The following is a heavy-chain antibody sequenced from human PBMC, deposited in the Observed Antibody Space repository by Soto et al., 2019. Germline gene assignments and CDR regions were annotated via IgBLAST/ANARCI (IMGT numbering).Heavy chain of an antibody. CDR2: INAIVSMS. Sequence: QVQLVQSGTEVKKPGSSVKVSCKASGDTFSFYTINWVRQAPGLELEWVGRINAIVSMSNYEEKFQGRVSITAEKSTRTAYMELRSLRADDTAMYCCAASYASGYRALDDGGQGALFIVSS. V-gene: IGHV1-69*02. D-gene: IGHD3-16*01. CDR1: GDTFSFYT. CDR3: AASYASGYRALDD. J-gene: IGHJ4*02.